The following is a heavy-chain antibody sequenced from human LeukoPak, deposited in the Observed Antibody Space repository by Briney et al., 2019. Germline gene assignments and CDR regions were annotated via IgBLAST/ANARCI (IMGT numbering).Heavy chain of an antibody. CDR3: AKDLRMFITYGMDV. D-gene: IGHD3-10*02. Sequence: GGSLRLSCAVSGITLSNYGMSWVRQAPGKGLEWVSAISGSGGSTYYADSVKGRFTISRDNSKNTLYLQMNSLRAEDTAVYYCAKDLRMFITYGMDVWGQGTTVTVSS. V-gene: IGHV3-23*01. J-gene: IGHJ6*02. CDR2: ISGSGGST. CDR1: GITLSNYG.